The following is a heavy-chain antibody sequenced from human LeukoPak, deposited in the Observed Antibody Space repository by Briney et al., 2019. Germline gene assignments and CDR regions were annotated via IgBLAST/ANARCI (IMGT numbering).Heavy chain of an antibody. D-gene: IGHD4-23*01. CDR2: MYYSGST. V-gene: IGHV4-59*01. J-gene: IGHJ5*02. CDR1: GGSISSYY. Sequence: SETLSLTCTVSGGSISSYYWSWIRQPPGKGLEWIGYMYYSGSTNYNPSLKSRVTISVDTSKNQFSLKLSSVTAADTAVYYCARSSDYGGDNWFVPWGQGTLVTVSS. CDR3: ARSSDYGGDNWFVP.